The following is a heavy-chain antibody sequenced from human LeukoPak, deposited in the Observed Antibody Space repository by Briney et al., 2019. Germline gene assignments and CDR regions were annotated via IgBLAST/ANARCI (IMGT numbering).Heavy chain of an antibody. V-gene: IGHV4-39*07. D-gene: IGHD1-26*01. CDR3: ATSRGKWGYPKYYFDY. Sequence: PSETLSLTCTVSGGSISSSSYYWGWIRQPPGKGLEWIGSIYYSGSTYYNPSPKSRVTISVDTSKNQFSLKLSSVTAADTAVYYCATSRGKWGYPKYYFDYWGQGTLVTVSS. J-gene: IGHJ4*02. CDR1: GGSISSSSYY. CDR2: IYYSGST.